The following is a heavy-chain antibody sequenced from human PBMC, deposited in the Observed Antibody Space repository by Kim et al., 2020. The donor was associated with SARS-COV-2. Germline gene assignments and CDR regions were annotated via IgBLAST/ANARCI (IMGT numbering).Heavy chain of an antibody. Sequence: SETLSLTCTVSGGSISSEDYYWSWIRQPPGKGLKWIGYTSHSGSTYYNPSLKSRITISTDTSKNHFSLTLTSVTTADTAVYYCATAAGDAFDIWGQGTMVTVSS. J-gene: IGHJ3*02. CDR1: GGSISSEDYY. D-gene: IGHD6-13*01. V-gene: IGHV4-30-4*01. CDR2: TSHSGST. CDR3: ATAAGDAFDI.